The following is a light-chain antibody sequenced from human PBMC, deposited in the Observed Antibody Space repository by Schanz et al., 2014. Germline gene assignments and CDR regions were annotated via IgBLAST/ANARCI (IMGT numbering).Light chain of an antibody. CDR3: CSYAGGYTLVL. J-gene: IGLJ2*01. CDR2: EGS. V-gene: IGLV2-23*01. CDR1: SSDVGSYKL. Sequence: QSALTQPASVSGSPGQSITISCTGTSSDVGSYKLVSWYQQHPGKAPKLMIYEGSKRPSGVSNRFSGSKSGNTASLTISGLQAEDEADYYCCSYAGGYTLVLFGGGTKLTVL.